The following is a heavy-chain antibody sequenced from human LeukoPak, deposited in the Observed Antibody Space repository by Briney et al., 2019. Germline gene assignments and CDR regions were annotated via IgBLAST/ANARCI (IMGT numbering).Heavy chain of an antibody. CDR2: INPSGGST. CDR1: GYTFTSYY. D-gene: IGHD2-8*02. CDR3: ARELVLASPGGFGFDP. J-gene: IGHJ5*02. Sequence: ASGKVSCKASGYTFTSYYMHWVRQAPGQGLEWMGIINPSGGSTSYAQKFQGRVTMTRDTSTSTVYMELSSLRSEDTAVYYCARELVLASPGGFGFDPWGQGTLVTVSS. V-gene: IGHV1-46*01.